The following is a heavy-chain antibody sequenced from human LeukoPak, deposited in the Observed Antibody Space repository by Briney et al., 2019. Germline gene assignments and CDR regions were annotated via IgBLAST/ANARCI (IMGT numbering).Heavy chain of an antibody. CDR2: ISSSSTYI. CDR1: GFTFSSYS. J-gene: IGHJ4*02. Sequence: PGGSLRLSCAASGFTFSSYSMNWVRQAPGKGLEWVSSISSSSTYIYYADSAKGRFTISRDNAKNSLYLQMNSLRAEDTAVYYCARDSIAILDYWGQGTLVTVSS. CDR3: ARDSIAILDY. D-gene: IGHD6-6*01. V-gene: IGHV3-21*01.